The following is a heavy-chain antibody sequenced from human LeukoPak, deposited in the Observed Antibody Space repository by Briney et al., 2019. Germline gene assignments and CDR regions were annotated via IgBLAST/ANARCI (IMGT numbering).Heavy chain of an antibody. Sequence: PVGSLRLSCAASGFTFSSYGMHWVRQAPGKGLEWVAFIRYDGSNKYYADSVKGRFTISRDNSKNTLYLQMNSLRAEDTAVYYCANFRGYSVYGGSFDYWGQGTLVTVSS. CDR3: ANFRGYSVYGGSFDY. CDR2: IRYDGSNK. V-gene: IGHV3-30*02. CDR1: GFTFSSYG. D-gene: IGHD5/OR15-5a*01. J-gene: IGHJ4*02.